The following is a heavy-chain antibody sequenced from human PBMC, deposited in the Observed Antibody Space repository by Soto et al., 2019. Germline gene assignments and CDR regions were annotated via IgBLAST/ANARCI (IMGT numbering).Heavy chain of an antibody. J-gene: IGHJ5*02. CDR3: ARALKYSSSSDWFDP. CDR1: GYTFTGYY. D-gene: IGHD6-6*01. Sequence: ASVKVSCKASGYTFTGYYMHWVRQAPGQGLEWMGWINPNSGGTNYAQKFQGRVTMTRDTSISTAYMELSRLRSNDTAVYYCARALKYSSSSDWFDPWGQGTLVTVSS. V-gene: IGHV1-2*02. CDR2: INPNSGGT.